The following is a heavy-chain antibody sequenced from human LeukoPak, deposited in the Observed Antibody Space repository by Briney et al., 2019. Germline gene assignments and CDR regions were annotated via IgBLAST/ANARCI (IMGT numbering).Heavy chain of an antibody. CDR3: ARSPVLRFLEWLSESAFDY. D-gene: IGHD3-3*01. CDR1: GNTFTGYY. J-gene: IGHJ4*02. CDR2: INPNSGGT. Sequence: ASVKVSCKASGNTFTGYYMHWVRQAPGQGLEWMGWINPNSGGTNYAQKFQGRVTMTRDTSISTAYMELSRLRSDDTAVYYCARSPVLRFLEWLSESAFDYWGQGTLVTVSS. V-gene: IGHV1-2*02.